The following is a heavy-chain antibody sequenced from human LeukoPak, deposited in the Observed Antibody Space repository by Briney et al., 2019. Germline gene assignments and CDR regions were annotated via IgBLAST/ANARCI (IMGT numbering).Heavy chain of an antibody. CDR2: ISSSSSTI. D-gene: IGHD1-26*01. CDR1: GFTFSSYS. J-gene: IGHJ4*02. V-gene: IGHV3-48*04. CDR3: ARDRGGSYSAIDY. Sequence: GGSLRLSCAASGFTFSSYSMNWVRQAPGKGLEWVSFISSSSSTIYYADSVKGRFAISRDNAKNSLYLQMNSLRAEDTAVYYCARDRGGSYSAIDYWGQGTLVTVSS.